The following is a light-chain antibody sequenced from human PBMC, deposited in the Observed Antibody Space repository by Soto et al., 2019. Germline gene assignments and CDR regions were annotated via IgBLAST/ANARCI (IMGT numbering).Light chain of an antibody. CDR2: LGS. Sequence: DIVMTQSPLSLPVTPGEPASISCNSSQSLLHRNGYNYLDWYLQKPGQSPQLLIYLGSSRASGVPDRFGGSGSGTDFTLKISRVEAEDVGVYYCMQALQAPLFGQGTRLEI. CDR3: MQALQAPL. V-gene: IGKV2-28*01. CDR1: QSLLHRNGYNY. J-gene: IGKJ5*01.